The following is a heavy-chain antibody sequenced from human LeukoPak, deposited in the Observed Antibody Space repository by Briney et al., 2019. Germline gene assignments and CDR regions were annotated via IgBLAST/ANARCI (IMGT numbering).Heavy chain of an antibody. J-gene: IGHJ3*02. D-gene: IGHD3-9*01. CDR3: ARICGSRYFDWADNDAFDI. V-gene: IGHV3-33*01. Sequence: GGSLRLSCAASGFTFSSYGMHWVRQAPGKGLEWVAVIWYDGSNKYYADSVKGRFTISRDNSKNTLYLQMNSLRAEDTAVYYCARICGSRYFDWADNDAFDIWGQGTMVTVSS. CDR2: IWYDGSNK. CDR1: GFTFSSYG.